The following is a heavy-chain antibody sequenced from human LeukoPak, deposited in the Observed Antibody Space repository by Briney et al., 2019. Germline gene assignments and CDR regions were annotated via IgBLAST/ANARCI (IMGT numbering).Heavy chain of an antibody. CDR2: INSDGSST. D-gene: IGHD3-9*01. CDR3: ARDRPKAYYDILPSGDV. Sequence: GGSLRLSCAASGFTFSSYWMHWVRQAPGKGLVWVSRINSDGSSTSYADSVKGRFTISRDNVKNTLYLQMNSLRAEDTAVYYCARDRPKAYYDILPSGDVWGQGTTVTVSS. V-gene: IGHV3-74*01. J-gene: IGHJ6*02. CDR1: GFTFSSYW.